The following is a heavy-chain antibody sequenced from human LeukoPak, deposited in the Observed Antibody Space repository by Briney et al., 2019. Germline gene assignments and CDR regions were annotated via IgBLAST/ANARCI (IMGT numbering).Heavy chain of an antibody. CDR3: ARDGGYSYGYFYYYYYMDV. CDR2: INPNSGGT. CDR1: VYTFTICY. Sequence: PSVKLSFTSSVYTFTICYIHWVRHPPRQGLGWMGWINPNSGGTNNAQKFQGRVTMTRDTYISTAYMELSRLRSDDTAVYYCARDGGYSYGYFYYYYYMDVWGKGTTVTVSS. D-gene: IGHD5-18*01. V-gene: IGHV1-2*02. J-gene: IGHJ6*03.